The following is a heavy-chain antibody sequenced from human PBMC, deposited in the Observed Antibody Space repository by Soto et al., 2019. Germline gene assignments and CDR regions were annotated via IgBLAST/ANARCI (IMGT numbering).Heavy chain of an antibody. D-gene: IGHD2-15*01. Sequence: PGGSLRLSCAASGFTFSSYSMNWVRQVPWKGLEWVSYISSSNNIHYADSVKDRFTISRDNAKNSLYLQMNSLRAEDTAMYYCARRRDCSGGSCYGMDVWGQGTTVTVSS. V-gene: IGHV3-48*01. J-gene: IGHJ6*02. CDR1: GFTFSSYS. CDR3: ARRRDCSGGSCYGMDV. CDR2: ISSSNNI.